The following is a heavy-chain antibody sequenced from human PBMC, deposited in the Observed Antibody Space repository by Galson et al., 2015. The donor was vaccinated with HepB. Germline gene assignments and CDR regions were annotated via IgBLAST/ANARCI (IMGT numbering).Heavy chain of an antibody. J-gene: IGHJ4*02. CDR1: GYTFTSYG. CDR3: ARMSIYDILTAYSEALDF. D-gene: IGHD3-9*01. Sequence: SVKVSCKASGYTFTSYGISWVRQAPGQGLEWMGWISAYNGNTNYAQKLQGRVTMTTDTSTSTAYMELRSLRSDDTAVYYCARMSIYDILTAYSEALDFWGQGTLVTVSS. V-gene: IGHV1-18*04. CDR2: ISAYNGNT.